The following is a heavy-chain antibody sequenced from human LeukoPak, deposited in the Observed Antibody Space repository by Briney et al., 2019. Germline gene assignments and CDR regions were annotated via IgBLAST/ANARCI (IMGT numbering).Heavy chain of an antibody. CDR1: GITLRSYP. J-gene: IGHJ5*02. CDR2: ISGSGDGANT. Sequence: PGGSLRLSCAGSGITLRSYPMSWVRQAPGKGLEWVSGISGSGDGANTYYADSVKGRFTVSRDIFKNTLYLQMNSLRAEDTAVYYCTKDFEGTFDPWGQGTLVTVSS. CDR3: TKDFEGTFDP. V-gene: IGHV3-23*01.